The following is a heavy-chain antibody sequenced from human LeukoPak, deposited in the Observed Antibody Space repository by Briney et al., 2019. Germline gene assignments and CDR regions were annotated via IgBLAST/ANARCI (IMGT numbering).Heavy chain of an antibody. D-gene: IGHD2-15*01. J-gene: IGHJ4*02. V-gene: IGHV1-69*13. Sequence: ASVKVSCKTSGYTFTSYGISWVRQAPGQGLEWMGGIIPIFGTANYAQKFQGRVTITADESTSTAYMELSSLRSEDTAVYYCARAMSGRYCSGGSCYPGYWGQGTLVTVSS. CDR2: IIPIFGTA. CDR3: ARAMSGRYCSGGSCYPGY. CDR1: GYTFTSYG.